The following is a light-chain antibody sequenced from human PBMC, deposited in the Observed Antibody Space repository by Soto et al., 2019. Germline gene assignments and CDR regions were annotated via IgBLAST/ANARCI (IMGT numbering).Light chain of an antibody. V-gene: IGKV3D-20*02. CDR3: QQRSNWPPT. Sequence: EIVLTQSPGTLSLSPGERATLSCRASQSVRSSNLAWYQQKPGQAPRLLIYGASNRATGIPDRFSGSGSGTDFTLTISSLEPEDFAVYYCQQRSNWPPTFGQGTRLEIK. CDR1: QSVRSSN. CDR2: GAS. J-gene: IGKJ5*01.